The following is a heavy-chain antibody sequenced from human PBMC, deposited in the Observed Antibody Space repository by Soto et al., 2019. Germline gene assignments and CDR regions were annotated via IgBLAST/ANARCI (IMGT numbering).Heavy chain of an antibody. D-gene: IGHD3-10*01. Sequence: SETLSLTCTVSGGSVSSGSYYWSWIRQPPGKGLEWIGYIYYSGSTNYNPSLKSRVTISVDTSKNQFSLKLSSVTAADTAVYYCASQNYYGSGSYYNFQSESWFDPWGQGTLVTVSS. J-gene: IGHJ5*02. CDR2: IYYSGST. V-gene: IGHV4-61*01. CDR3: ASQNYYGSGSYYNFQSESWFDP. CDR1: GGSVSSGSYY.